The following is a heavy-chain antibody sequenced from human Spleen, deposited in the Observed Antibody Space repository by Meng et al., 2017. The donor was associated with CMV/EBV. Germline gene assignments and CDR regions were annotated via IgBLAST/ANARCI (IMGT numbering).Heavy chain of an antibody. CDR1: GFTFDDYT. CDR3: AKEGRYGGYTFDI. V-gene: IGHV3-43*01. Sequence: LSLTCAASGFTFDDYTMHWVRQAPGKGLECVSLISRDGGSTHYADSVKGRFTISRDNSKNSLYLQMNSLRIEDTALYYCAKEGRYGGYTFDIWGQGTMVTVSS. D-gene: IGHD6-13*01. J-gene: IGHJ3*02. CDR2: ISRDGGST.